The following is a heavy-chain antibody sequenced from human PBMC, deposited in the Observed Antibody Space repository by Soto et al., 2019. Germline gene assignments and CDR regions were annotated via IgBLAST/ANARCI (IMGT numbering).Heavy chain of an antibody. D-gene: IGHD4-17*01. Sequence: ASVKVSCKASGYTFTSYGISWVRQAPGQGLEWMGWISAYNGNTNYAQKLQGRVTMTTDTSISTAYMELSRLRSDDTAVYYCAKEWGYDYGDYRYFQHWGQGTLVTVSS. CDR3: AKEWGYDYGDYRYFQH. V-gene: IGHV1-18*01. CDR1: GYTFTSYG. J-gene: IGHJ1*01. CDR2: ISAYNGNT.